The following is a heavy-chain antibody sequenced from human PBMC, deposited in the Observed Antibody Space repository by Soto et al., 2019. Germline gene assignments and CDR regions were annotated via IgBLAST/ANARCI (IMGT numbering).Heavy chain of an antibody. CDR1: GYTFTHYY. J-gene: IGHJ4*02. CDR3: ARELAAGDH. Sequence: QVQLVQSGAEVKKPGASVKVSCRTSGYTFTHYYIHWVRQAPGQGLEWLGIINPASGTTNYAQDFQGRVTLSMDTSTTTVYMELSGVGAEDTAIFYGARELAAGDHWGQGTLVTVSS. D-gene: IGHD6-13*01. V-gene: IGHV1-46*01. CDR2: INPASGTT.